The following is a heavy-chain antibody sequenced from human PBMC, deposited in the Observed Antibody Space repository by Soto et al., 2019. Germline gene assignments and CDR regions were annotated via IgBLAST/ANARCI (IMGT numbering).Heavy chain of an antibody. D-gene: IGHD2-15*01. J-gene: IGHJ4*02. CDR2: ISYDGSNK. CDR3: ASPAVVISYYFDY. CDR1: GFTFRSYA. Sequence: SLRLSCAASGFTFRSYAMHWVRQAPGKGLEWAAVISYDGSNKYYADSVKGRFTISRDNSKNTLYLQMNSLRAEDTAVYYCASPAVVISYYFDYWGQGTLVTVSS. V-gene: IGHV3-30-3*01.